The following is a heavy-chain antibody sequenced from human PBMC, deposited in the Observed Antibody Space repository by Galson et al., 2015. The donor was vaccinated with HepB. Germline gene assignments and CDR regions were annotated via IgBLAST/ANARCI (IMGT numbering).Heavy chain of an antibody. CDR1: GGSITSFY. CDR3: VGFDFWRGSPATFDM. Sequence: ETLSLTCTVSGGSITSFYWNWIRQPPGKGLEWIGFISSSGSTTYNPSLKSRVIISLDTSRSQFSLKLTSMTAADTAVYYCVGFDFWRGSPATFDMWGQGTMVTVSS. J-gene: IGHJ3*02. D-gene: IGHD3-3*01. CDR2: ISSSGST. V-gene: IGHV4-4*09.